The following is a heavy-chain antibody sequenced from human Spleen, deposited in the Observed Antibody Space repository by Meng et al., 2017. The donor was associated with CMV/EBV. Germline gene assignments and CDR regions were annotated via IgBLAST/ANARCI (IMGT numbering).Heavy chain of an antibody. D-gene: IGHD6-6*01. CDR2: IYYSGST. CDR1: GGSISSSSYY. J-gene: IGHJ6*02. V-gene: IGHV4-39*07. Sequence: SETLSLTCTVSGGSISSSSYYWGWIRQPPGKGLEWIGSIYYSGSTYYNPSLKSRVTISVDTSKNQFSLKLSSVTAADTAVYYCARDSWSRSWDGMDVWGQGTTVTVSS. CDR3: ARDSWSRSWDGMDV.